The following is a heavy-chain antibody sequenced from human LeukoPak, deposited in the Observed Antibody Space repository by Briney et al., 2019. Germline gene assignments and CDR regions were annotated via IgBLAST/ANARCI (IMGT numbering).Heavy chain of an antibody. CDR1: GDSISNYY. D-gene: IGHD1-26*01. CDR2: IYYTGSI. V-gene: IGHV4-59*01. CDR3: ARGGVRFDT. J-gene: IGHJ5*02. Sequence: PSETLSLTCTVSGDSISNYYWSWIRQSPGKGLEWTGYIYYTGSIKYNPSLKSRVTISVDTSKNQFSLKLSSVIAADTAVYYCARGGVRFDTWGQGTLVTVSS.